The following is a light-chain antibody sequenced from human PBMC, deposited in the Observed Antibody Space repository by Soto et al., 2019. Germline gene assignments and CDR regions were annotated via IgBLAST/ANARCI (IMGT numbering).Light chain of an antibody. Sequence: DIQMTQSPSSLSASVGDRVTITCRASQSISSYLNWYQQKPVKAPKLLIYAASSLQSGVPSRFSGSGYGTDLTLTISSLQPEDFATYYCQQSYSTPLYTFGQGTKLEIK. CDR1: QSISSY. CDR3: QQSYSTPLYT. V-gene: IGKV1-39*01. J-gene: IGKJ2*01. CDR2: AAS.